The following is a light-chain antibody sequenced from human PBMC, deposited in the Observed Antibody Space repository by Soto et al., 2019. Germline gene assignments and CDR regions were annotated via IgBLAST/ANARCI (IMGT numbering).Light chain of an antibody. J-gene: IGLJ2*01. Sequence: QSVLTQPRSVSGSPGQSVTISCTGSSSDVGGYNYVSWYQQHPGKAPKLMIYDVSTRPSGVPDRFSGSKSGNTASLTICGLQSEDEADYYCASYAGSNSVVFGGGTKLTVL. CDR2: DVS. CDR3: ASYAGSNSVV. CDR1: SSDVGGYNY. V-gene: IGLV2-11*01.